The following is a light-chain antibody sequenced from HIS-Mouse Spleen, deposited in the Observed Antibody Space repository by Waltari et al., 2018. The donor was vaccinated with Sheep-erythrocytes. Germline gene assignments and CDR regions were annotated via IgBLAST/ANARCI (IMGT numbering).Light chain of an antibody. CDR3: GTWDSSLSAGV. CDR2: DTN. CDR1: SSNIGNKY. J-gene: IGLJ3*02. V-gene: IGLV1-51*01. Sequence: QSVLTQPPSVSAAPGQKVTISCSGSSSNIGNKYVSWYQQLPGTAPKLLIYDTNKRPAGIPDRFAGSKSGTSTTLGITGLQTGDEADYYCGTWDSSLSAGVFGGGTKLTVL.